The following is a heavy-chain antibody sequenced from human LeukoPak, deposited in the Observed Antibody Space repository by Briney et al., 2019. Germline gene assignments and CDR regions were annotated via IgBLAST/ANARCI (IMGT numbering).Heavy chain of an antibody. CDR3: ARHSGSGSLSRPFDP. V-gene: IGHV4-39*01. CDR2: IYYTGST. J-gene: IGHJ5*02. CDR1: GGSVTSGGFY. Sequence: SETLSLTCSVSGGSVTSGGFYWGWLRQPPGKGLEWVATIYYTGSTYYNPSLNSRVTVSIDTSKNQFSLRLTSVTATDTAVYHCARHSGSGSLSRPFDPWGQGTLVTVSS. D-gene: IGHD3-10*01.